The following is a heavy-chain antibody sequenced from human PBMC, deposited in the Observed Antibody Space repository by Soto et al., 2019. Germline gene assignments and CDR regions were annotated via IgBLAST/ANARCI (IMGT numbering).Heavy chain of an antibody. J-gene: IGHJ5*02. Sequence: GGALRISFAAPGFTLSSYWVSWVRQAPGKGLEWVANIKQDGSEKYYVDSVKGRFTISRDNAKNSLYLQMNSLRAEDTAVYYCAREGPGDYGAPWGQGTLVTVSS. CDR2: IKQDGSEK. CDR3: AREGPGDYGAP. V-gene: IGHV3-7*01. CDR1: GFTLSSYW. D-gene: IGHD4-17*01.